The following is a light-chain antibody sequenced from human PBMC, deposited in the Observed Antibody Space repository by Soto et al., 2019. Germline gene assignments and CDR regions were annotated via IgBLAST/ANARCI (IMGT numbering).Light chain of an antibody. CDR2: GAS. V-gene: IGKV3-20*01. CDR3: HQYGSSPGN. Sequence: EIVLTQSPGTLSSSPGERATLSCRASQIVTSNYLAWYQQKPGQAPRLLIFGASIRAAGLPDRFSGSGSGTDLSLTISSLETEDFAVDYGHQYGSSPGNVGQGTKVESK. J-gene: IGKJ1*01. CDR1: QIVTSNY.